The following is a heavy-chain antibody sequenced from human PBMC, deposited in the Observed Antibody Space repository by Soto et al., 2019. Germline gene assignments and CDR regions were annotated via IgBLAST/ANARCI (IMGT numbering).Heavy chain of an antibody. Sequence: NPSETLSLTCTVSGGSISSYYWSWIRQPAGKGLEWIGRIYTSGSTNYNPSLKSRVTMSVDTSKNQFSLKLSSVTAADTAVYYCARDWGSITMIVPWFDPWGQGTLVTVSS. CDR2: IYTSGST. V-gene: IGHV4-4*07. CDR3: ARDWGSITMIVPWFDP. D-gene: IGHD3-22*01. J-gene: IGHJ5*02. CDR1: GGSISSYY.